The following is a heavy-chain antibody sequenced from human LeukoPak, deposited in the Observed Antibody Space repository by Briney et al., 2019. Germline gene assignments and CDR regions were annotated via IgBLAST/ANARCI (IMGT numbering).Heavy chain of an antibody. CDR1: GFTLSSYS. J-gene: IGHJ4*02. CDR3: ARASIAVAVTADY. V-gene: IGHV3-21*01. Sequence: GGSLRLSCAASGFTLSSYSMNWVRQAPGKGLEWVSSISSSSSYIYYADSVKGRFTISRDNAKNSLYLQMNSLRAEDTAVYYCARASIAVAVTADYWGQGSLVTVSS. CDR2: ISSSSSYI. D-gene: IGHD6-19*01.